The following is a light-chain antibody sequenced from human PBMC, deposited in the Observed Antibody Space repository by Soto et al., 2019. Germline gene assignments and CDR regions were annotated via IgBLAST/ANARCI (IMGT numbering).Light chain of an antibody. CDR1: QTISTW. J-gene: IGKJ1*01. CDR3: RLDYAYFWA. V-gene: IGKV1-5*01. Sequence: DIQVNHSPPTLSASVGDRVTITCRASQTISTWMAWYQQKPGKAPKLLVYDASTLQSGVPSRFSGSGSGRDFTLTISSLQPEDFATYYCRLDYAYFWAFGKGTRVAIK. CDR2: DAS.